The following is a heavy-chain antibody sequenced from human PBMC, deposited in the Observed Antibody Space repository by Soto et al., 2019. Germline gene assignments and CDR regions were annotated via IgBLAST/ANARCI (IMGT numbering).Heavy chain of an antibody. V-gene: IGHV3-7*03. Sequence: EVQLVESGGGLVQPGGSLRLSCVASGFTFSSSFMGWVRQAPGKGLEWVANVNQDGGGRYYVDSVKGRFSISRDNAKNSVYPQMNSLRGEDTAVYYCARYFRGSGRYFFDLWGQGTLVTVS. CDR2: VNQDGGGR. CDR1: GFTFSSSF. CDR3: ARYFRGSGRYFFDL. D-gene: IGHD6-19*01. J-gene: IGHJ4*02.